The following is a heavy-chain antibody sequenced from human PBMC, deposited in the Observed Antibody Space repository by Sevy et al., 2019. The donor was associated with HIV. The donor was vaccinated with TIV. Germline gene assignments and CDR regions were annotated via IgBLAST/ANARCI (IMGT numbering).Heavy chain of an antibody. CDR1: VFSFSNYE. V-gene: IGHV3-48*03. Sequence: GGSLRLSCAASVFSFSNYEMNWVRQAPGKGLEWISYISTSGNSFYYADSVRGRFTTSRDNAKKSLFLQMNSLRVEDTAVYYCVRGSRGWPSPNYAFDIWGQGAMVTVSS. CDR2: ISTSGNSF. CDR3: VRGSRGWPSPNYAFDI. J-gene: IGHJ3*02. D-gene: IGHD1-7*01.